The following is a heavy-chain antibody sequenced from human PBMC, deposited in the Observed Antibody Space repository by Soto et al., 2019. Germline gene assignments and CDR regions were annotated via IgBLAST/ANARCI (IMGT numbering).Heavy chain of an antibody. J-gene: IGHJ4*02. Sequence: GSLRLSCAASGFTFSSYAMSWVRQAPGKGMEWVAAISGRGGSTYYADSVKGRFTISRDNSKNTLYLQMNSLRAEDAAVYYCAKDLVGSNADYFDYWGQGTLVTVSS. V-gene: IGHV3-23*01. D-gene: IGHD2-15*01. CDR1: GFTFSSYA. CDR3: AKDLVGSNADYFDY. CDR2: ISGRGGST.